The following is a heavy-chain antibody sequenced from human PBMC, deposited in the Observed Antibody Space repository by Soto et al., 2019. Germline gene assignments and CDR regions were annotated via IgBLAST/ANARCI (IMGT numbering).Heavy chain of an antibody. J-gene: IGHJ6*02. CDR1: GGSISSSSYY. Sequence: SETLSLTCTVSGGSISSSSYYWGWIRQPPGKGLEWIGSIYHSGSTNYNPSLKSRVTISVDKSKNQFSLKLNSVTAADTAVYYCARWVSTSHYYYYGLDVWGQGTTVTV. D-gene: IGHD2-2*01. CDR2: IYHSGST. CDR3: ARWVSTSHYYYYGLDV. V-gene: IGHV4-39*07.